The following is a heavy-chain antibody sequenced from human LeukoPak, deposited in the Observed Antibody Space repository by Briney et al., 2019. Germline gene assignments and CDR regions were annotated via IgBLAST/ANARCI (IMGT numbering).Heavy chain of an antibody. CDR3: AKDGPLISGSYVY. D-gene: IGHD3-10*01. Sequence: TGGSLRLSCAASGFTFSSYAMSWVRQAPGKGLEWVSAISGSGDSTYYADSVKGRFTISRDNSKNTLYLQMNSLRAEDTAVYYCAKDGPLISGSYVYWGQGTLVTVSS. J-gene: IGHJ4*02. V-gene: IGHV3-23*01. CDR2: ISGSGDST. CDR1: GFTFSSYA.